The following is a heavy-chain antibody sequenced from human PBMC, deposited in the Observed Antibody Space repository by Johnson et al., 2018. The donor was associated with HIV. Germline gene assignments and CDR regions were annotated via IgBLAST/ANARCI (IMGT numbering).Heavy chain of an antibody. J-gene: IGHJ3*02. V-gene: IGHV3-11*01. D-gene: IGHD3-3*01. CDR1: GFTFSDYY. CDR2: ISSSGSTI. Sequence: QVQLVESGGGLVKPGGSLRLSCAASGFTFSDYYMSWIRQAPGKGLEWVSSISSSGSTIFYAASVQGRFTISRDNAKKSLFLQMNSLRVEDTAFYYCAREGPRITIFGVVTPSAFDIWGQGTMVTVSS. CDR3: AREGPRITIFGVVTPSAFDI.